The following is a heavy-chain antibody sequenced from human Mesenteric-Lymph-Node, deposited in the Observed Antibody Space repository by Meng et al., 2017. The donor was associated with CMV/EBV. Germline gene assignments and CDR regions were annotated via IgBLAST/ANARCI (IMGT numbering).Heavy chain of an antibody. CDR3: ARYWGVNGYFDL. V-gene: IGHV1-2*02. D-gene: IGHD7-27*01. J-gene: IGHJ2*01. Sequence: ASVKVSCKASGYTFSGYYMHWVRQAPGQGLEWMGWINPYSGGTNYAQKFQGRVTMTRDTSSSTAYMELSRLRSDDTAVYYCARYWGVNGYFDLWGRGTLVTVSS. CDR2: INPYSGGT. CDR1: GYTFSGYY.